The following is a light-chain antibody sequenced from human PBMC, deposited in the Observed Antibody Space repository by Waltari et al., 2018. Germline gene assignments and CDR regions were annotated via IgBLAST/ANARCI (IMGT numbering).Light chain of an antibody. J-gene: IGLJ3*02. V-gene: IGLV3-19*01. CDR3: NSRDTTNDPHIL. CDR2: DNT. Sequence: SSELTQDPAVSVALGQTVRITCQGDSLRNYYASWYQQKPGQAPILVVYDNTNRPSGIPERFSGSHSGNTASLIITGAQAEDEADYYCNSRDTTNDPHILFGGGTKLTVL. CDR1: SLRNYY.